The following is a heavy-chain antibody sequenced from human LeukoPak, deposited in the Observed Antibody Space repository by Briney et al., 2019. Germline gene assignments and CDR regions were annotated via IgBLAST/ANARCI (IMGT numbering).Heavy chain of an antibody. CDR3: ANDCFDYYDSSGYSYFHY. D-gene: IGHD3-22*01. J-gene: IGHJ4*02. Sequence: GGSLRLSCAASGFTFSTYAMSWVRQARGKGMEWVSAISTTGVGKYYADSVKGRFTISRDNSKNTLYLQMNSLRAEDTAVYYCANDCFDYYDSSGYSYFHYWGQGTLVTVSS. CDR1: GFTFSTYA. CDR2: ISTTGVGK. V-gene: IGHV3-23*01.